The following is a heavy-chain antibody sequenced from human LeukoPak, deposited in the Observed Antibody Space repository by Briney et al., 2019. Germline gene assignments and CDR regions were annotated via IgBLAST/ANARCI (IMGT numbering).Heavy chain of an antibody. J-gene: IGHJ4*02. V-gene: IGHV3-23*01. CDR1: GFTFSSYA. CDR3: ARSGYSYGLYSSSWCDY. CDR2: ISGSGGST. D-gene: IGHD5-18*01. Sequence: PGGSLRLSCAASGFTFSSYAMSWVRQAPGKGLEWVSAISGSGGSTYYADSVKGRFTISRDNSKSTLYLQMNSLGAEDTAVYYCARSGYSYGLYSSSWCDYWGQGTLVTVSS.